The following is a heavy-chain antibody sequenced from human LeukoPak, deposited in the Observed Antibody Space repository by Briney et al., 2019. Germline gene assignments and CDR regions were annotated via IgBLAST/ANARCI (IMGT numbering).Heavy chain of an antibody. CDR1: GGSISSYY. J-gene: IGHJ4*02. V-gene: IGHV4-59*01. CDR3: ERGYSSSSDFDY. Sequence: SETLSLTCTVSGGSISSYYWSWIRQPPGKGLEWIGYIYYSGSTNYNPSLKSRVTISVDTSKNQFSLKLSSVTAADTAVYYCERGYSSSSDFDYWGQGTLVTVSS. D-gene: IGHD6-6*01. CDR2: IYYSGST.